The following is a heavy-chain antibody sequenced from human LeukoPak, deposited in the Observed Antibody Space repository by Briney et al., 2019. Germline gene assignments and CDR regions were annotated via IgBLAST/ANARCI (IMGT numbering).Heavy chain of an antibody. CDR3: ARGRGAARRRPFDY. Sequence: SETLPLTCAVYGGSFSGYYWSWIRQPPGKGLEWIGEINHSGSTNYNPSLKSRVTISVDTSKNQFSLKLSSVTAADTAVYYCARGRGAARRRPFDYWGQGTLVTVSS. CDR2: INHSGST. CDR1: GGSFSGYY. D-gene: IGHD6-6*01. V-gene: IGHV4-34*01. J-gene: IGHJ4*02.